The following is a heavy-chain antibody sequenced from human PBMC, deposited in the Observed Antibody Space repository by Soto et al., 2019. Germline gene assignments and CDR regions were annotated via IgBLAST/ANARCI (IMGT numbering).Heavy chain of an antibody. CDR3: ARVGSSGWSPDY. Sequence: QVQLQESGPGLVKPSDTLSLTCTVSGGSISGHYWIWIRQSPGEGMEWIGYIFYSGSTTYNNNPSLKSRVTISVDTSKNPFSLRLSSVTAADTAVYYCARVGSSGWSPDYWGQGTLVTVSS. D-gene: IGHD6-19*01. CDR1: GGSISGHY. V-gene: IGHV4-59*11. CDR2: IFYSGSTTY. J-gene: IGHJ4*02.